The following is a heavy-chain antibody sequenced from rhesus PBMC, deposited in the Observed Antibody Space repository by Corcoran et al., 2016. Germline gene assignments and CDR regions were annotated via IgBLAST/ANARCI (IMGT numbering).Heavy chain of an antibody. J-gene: IGHJ1*01. D-gene: IGHD3-28*01. V-gene: IGHV4-160*01. CDR3: ASASYYYDSGYYSAEYFEF. Sequence: QVQLQASGPGLVKPSETMSLTCAVSGGSLSSNYWSWIRKPPGKGLEWIGYIYGSGSTYYNPSLKSRVTISTDTSKNQFSLKLSSVTAADTAVYYWASASYYYDSGYYSAEYFEFWGQGALVTVSS. CDR2: IYGSGST. CDR1: GGSLSSNY.